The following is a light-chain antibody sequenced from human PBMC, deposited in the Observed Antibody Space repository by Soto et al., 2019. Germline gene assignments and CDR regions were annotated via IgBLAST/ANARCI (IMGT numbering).Light chain of an antibody. CDR2: DAS. V-gene: IGKV3-11*01. CDR3: KQRSKWPYT. J-gene: IGKJ4*01. Sequence: EIVLTHSPVTLSLSPGERATLSCRASQSVRSYLAWYQQKPGQAPRLLIYDASKRATGIPARFSGSGSGTDLTITISSLEPEDFAVYYCKQRSKWPYTFGGEKKVEIK. CDR1: QSVRSY.